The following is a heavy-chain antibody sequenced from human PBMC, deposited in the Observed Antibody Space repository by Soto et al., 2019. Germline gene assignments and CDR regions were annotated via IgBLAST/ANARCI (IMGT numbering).Heavy chain of an antibody. Sequence: SETLSLTCTVSGGSISSGGYYWSWIRQHPGKGLEWIGYIYYSGSTYYNPSLKSRVTISVDTSKNQFSLKLSSVTAADTAVYYCARVSPSLFIGFSGWFPMAVWGQGTTVTVSS. CDR2: IYYSGST. CDR1: GGSISSGGYY. CDR3: ARVSPSLFIGFSGWFPMAV. J-gene: IGHJ6*02. V-gene: IGHV4-31*03. D-gene: IGHD6-19*01.